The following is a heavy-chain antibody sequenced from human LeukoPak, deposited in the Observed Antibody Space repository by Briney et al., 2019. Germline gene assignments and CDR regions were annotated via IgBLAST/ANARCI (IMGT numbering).Heavy chain of an antibody. J-gene: IGHJ5*02. CDR2: IYYSGST. V-gene: IGHV4-59*12. CDR3: ARAPHNWNYVGNWFDP. Sequence: SETLSLTCTVSGGSISSYYWSWIRQPPGKGLEWIGYIYYSGSTNYNPSLKSRVTISVDTSKNQFSLKLSSVTAADTAVYYCARAPHNWNYVGNWFDPWGQGTLVTVSS. D-gene: IGHD1-7*01. CDR1: GGSISSYY.